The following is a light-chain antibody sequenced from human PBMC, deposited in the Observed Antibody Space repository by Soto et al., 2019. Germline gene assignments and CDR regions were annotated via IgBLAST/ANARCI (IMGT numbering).Light chain of an antibody. CDR1: QSLVYKDGNTY. CDR2: RVS. J-gene: IGKJ2*01. CDR3: MQGTRLPYT. V-gene: IGKV2-30*01. Sequence: DAVMTQSPLSLPVTLGQPASISCRSSQSLVYKDGNTYLNWFQQRPGQSPRRLIHRVSNRDSGVADRCSGRGSDSNFRLRLSKVEAEDVGVFYCMQGTRLPYTLGQGTKP.